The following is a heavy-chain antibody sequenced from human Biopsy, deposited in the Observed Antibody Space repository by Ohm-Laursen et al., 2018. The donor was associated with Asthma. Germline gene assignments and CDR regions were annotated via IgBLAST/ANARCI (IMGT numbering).Heavy chain of an antibody. Sequence: SLRLSCAASGFTFSSYSMNWVCQAPGKGLEWVSYISSSSSTIYYADSVKGRFTISRDNVKNSLYLQMNSLRDEDTAVYYCARFKRGYSYGYAGVFDYWGQGTLVTVSS. J-gene: IGHJ4*02. V-gene: IGHV3-48*02. CDR3: ARFKRGYSYGYAGVFDY. D-gene: IGHD5-18*01. CDR1: GFTFSSYS. CDR2: ISSSSSTI.